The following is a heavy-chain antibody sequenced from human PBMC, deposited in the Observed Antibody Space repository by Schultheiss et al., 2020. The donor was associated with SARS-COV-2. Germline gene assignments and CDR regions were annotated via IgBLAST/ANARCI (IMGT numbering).Heavy chain of an antibody. CDR1: GFTVSSNY. D-gene: IGHD3-16*01. V-gene: IGHV3-53*05. Sequence: GGSLRLSCAASGFTVSSNYMSWVRQAPGKGLEWVSVIYSGGSTYYADSVKGRFTISRDNSKNTLYLQMNSLRAEDTAVYYCARDGAPNGNWFDPWGQGTLVTVSS. J-gene: IGHJ5*02. CDR3: ARDGAPNGNWFDP. CDR2: IYSGGST.